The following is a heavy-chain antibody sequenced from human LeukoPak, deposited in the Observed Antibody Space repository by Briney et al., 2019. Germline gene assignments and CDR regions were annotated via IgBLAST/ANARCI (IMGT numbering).Heavy chain of an antibody. J-gene: IGHJ4*02. CDR1: GLTFSSYS. CDR3: AKDAAGPEY. D-gene: IGHD6-13*01. V-gene: IGHV3-23*01. CDR2: ISASGGET. Sequence: GGSLRLSCVVSGLTFSSYSMTWVRQAPGKGLEWVSGISASGGETWYPDSVKGRFTISRDNSKNTLFLQMNSLRVEDTAIYYCAKDAAGPEYWGQGTLVTVYS.